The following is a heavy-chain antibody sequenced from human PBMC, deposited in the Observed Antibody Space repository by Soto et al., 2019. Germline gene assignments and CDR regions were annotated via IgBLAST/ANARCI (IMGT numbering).Heavy chain of an antibody. J-gene: IGHJ2*01. CDR1: GYTFTDYY. D-gene: IGHD6-6*01. CDR3: ATASGIAARLWYFDL. CDR2: VDPEDGET. V-gene: IGHV1-69-2*01. Sequence: KVSCKVSGYTFTDYYMYWVQQAPGKGLEWMGLVDPEDGETIYAEKFQGRVTITADTSTDTAYMELSSLRSEDTAVYYCATASGIAARLWYFDLWGRGTLVTVSS.